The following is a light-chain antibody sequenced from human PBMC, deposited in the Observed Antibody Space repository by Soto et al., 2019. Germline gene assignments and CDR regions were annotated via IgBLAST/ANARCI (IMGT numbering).Light chain of an antibody. CDR1: QTVTSSF. V-gene: IGKV3-20*01. J-gene: IGKJ1*01. Sequence: EIVLTQSPGTLSLSPGERATLSCRASQTVTSSFLAWYQQKPGQAPRLLISGASNRATDIPDRFSGSGSGTDFTLVISRVGPEDSAVYYCKQYGNSPRTFGQGTKVDI. CDR2: GAS. CDR3: KQYGNSPRT.